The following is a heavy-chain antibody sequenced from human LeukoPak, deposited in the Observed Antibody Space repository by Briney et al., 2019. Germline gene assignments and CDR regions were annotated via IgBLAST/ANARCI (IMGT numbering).Heavy chain of an antibody. Sequence: QTGGSLRLSCAASAFTFSSYTMNWVRQAPGKGLEWVSYISSSSTTIKYADSVRGRFTISRDDARESLYLQMSSLRADDTAIYYCGASRQYVGAFDIWGQGTLVTVSS. CDR3: GASRQYVGAFDI. V-gene: IGHV3-48*04. D-gene: IGHD3-16*01. CDR1: AFTFSSYT. J-gene: IGHJ3*02. CDR2: ISSSSTTI.